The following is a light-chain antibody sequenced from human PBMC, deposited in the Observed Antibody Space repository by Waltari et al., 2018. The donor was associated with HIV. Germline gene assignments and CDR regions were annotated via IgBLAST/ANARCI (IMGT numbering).Light chain of an antibody. CDR1: QSIDTY. CDR3: QQTYSPPRT. J-gene: IGKJ5*01. V-gene: IGKV1-39*01. CDR2: LAS. Sequence: DIQMTQSPSSLSPSIGDTITISCRASQSIDTYLNWYQFKPGQVPKLLIYLASSLNTGVPSRFSGGGSGTSFSLTVSGVQPEDLATYFCQQTYSPPRTFGQGTRLE.